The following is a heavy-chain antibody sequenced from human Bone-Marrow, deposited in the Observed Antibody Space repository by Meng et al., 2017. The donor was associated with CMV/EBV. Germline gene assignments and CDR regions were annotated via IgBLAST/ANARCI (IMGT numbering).Heavy chain of an antibody. CDR2: INPNSGGT. CDR1: GYTFTGYY. Sequence: ASLKVYCKASGYTFTGYYMHWVRQAPGQGLEWMGWINPNSGGTNYAQKFQGRVTMTRDTSISTAYMELSRLRSDDTAVYYCARGMEGIVPAIGSVAGILGWFDPWGQGTLVTVSS. CDR3: ARGMEGIVPAIGSVAGILGWFDP. J-gene: IGHJ5*02. D-gene: IGHD5-12*01. V-gene: IGHV1-2*02.